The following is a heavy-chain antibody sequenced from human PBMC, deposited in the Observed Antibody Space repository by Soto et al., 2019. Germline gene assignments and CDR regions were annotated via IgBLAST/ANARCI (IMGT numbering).Heavy chain of an antibody. Sequence: QVQLQESGPGLVKPSETLSLTCTVSGGSISSYYWSWIRQPPGKGLEWIGYIYYSGSTNYNPSLKSRVTISVDKSKNQFSLKLSAVTAADTAVYYCARHAVVPAAMRENYFDYWGQGTLVTVSS. D-gene: IGHD2-2*01. CDR3: ARHAVVPAAMRENYFDY. CDR2: IYYSGST. J-gene: IGHJ4*02. CDR1: GGSISSYY. V-gene: IGHV4-59*08.